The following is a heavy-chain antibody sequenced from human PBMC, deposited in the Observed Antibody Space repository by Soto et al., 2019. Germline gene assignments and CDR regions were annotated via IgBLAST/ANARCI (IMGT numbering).Heavy chain of an antibody. J-gene: IGHJ3*02. Sequence: ASVKVSCKASGYTFTGYYMHWVRQAPGQGLEWMGWINPNSGGTNYAQKFQVWVTMTRDTSISTAYMELSRLRSDDTAVYYCARDGGVTTGTTGAFDIWGQGTMVTVSS. CDR2: INPNSGGT. CDR3: ARDGGVTTGTTGAFDI. CDR1: GYTFTGYY. V-gene: IGHV1-2*04. D-gene: IGHD1-1*01.